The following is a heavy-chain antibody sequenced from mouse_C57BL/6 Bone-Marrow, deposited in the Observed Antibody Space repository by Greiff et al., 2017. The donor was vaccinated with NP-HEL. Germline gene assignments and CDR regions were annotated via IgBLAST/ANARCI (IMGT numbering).Heavy chain of an antibody. Sequence: EVQLQQSGPELVKPGASVKISCKASGYSFTDYNMNWVKQSHGKSLEWIGVINPNYGTTSYNQKFKGKATLTVDQSSSADYMQLNRLTSEDSAVYYCAGLLYYDYGADYWGQGTTLTVSS. CDR2: INPNYGTT. V-gene: IGHV1-39*01. J-gene: IGHJ2*01. CDR1: GYSFTDYN. D-gene: IGHD2-4*01. CDR3: AGLLYYDYGADY.